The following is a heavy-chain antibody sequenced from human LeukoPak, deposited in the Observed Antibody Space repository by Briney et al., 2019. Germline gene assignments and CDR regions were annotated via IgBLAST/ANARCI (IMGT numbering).Heavy chain of an antibody. CDR1: GYTLTGYY. V-gene: IGHV1-2*02. J-gene: IGHJ5*02. Sequence: ASVKVSCKASGYTLTGYYMHWVRQAPGQGLEWMGWMNPNSGGTKYAQKFQGRVTMTRDTSISTAYMELSRLRSDDTAVYYCARGEDDTYNWFDPWGQGTLVTVSS. D-gene: IGHD3-9*01. CDR2: MNPNSGGT. CDR3: ARGEDDTYNWFDP.